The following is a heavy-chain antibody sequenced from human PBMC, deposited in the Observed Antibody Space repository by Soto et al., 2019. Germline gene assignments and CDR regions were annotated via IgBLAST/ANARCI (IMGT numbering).Heavy chain of an antibody. Sequence: GASVKVTCKASGYSFTSNYMHWLRQAPGQGLEWMGIINPSGGSTSYAQKFQGRVTMTRDTSTSTVYMELSSLRSEDTAVYYCARDPLYYYGSGSYHYYMAVWGKGTTVTVSS. V-gene: IGHV1-46*03. D-gene: IGHD3-10*01. J-gene: IGHJ6*03. CDR2: INPSGGST. CDR3: ARDPLYYYGSGSYHYYMAV. CDR1: GYSFTSNY.